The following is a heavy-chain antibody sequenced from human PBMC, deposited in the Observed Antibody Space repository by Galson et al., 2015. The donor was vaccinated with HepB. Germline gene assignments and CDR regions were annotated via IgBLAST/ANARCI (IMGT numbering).Heavy chain of an antibody. Sequence: SVKVSSKACGYTFTSYGISWVRQAPGQGLEWMGWISAYNGNTNYAQKLQGRVTMTTDTSTSTAYMELRSLRSDDTAVYYCAREVSSGWSDNDAFDIWGQGTMVTVSS. CDR2: ISAYNGNT. D-gene: IGHD6-19*01. J-gene: IGHJ3*02. CDR1: GYTFTSYG. CDR3: AREVSSGWSDNDAFDI. V-gene: IGHV1-18*01.